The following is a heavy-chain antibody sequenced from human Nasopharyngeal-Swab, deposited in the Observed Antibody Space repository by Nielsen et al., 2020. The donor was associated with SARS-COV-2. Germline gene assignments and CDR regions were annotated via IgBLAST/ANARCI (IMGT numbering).Heavy chain of an antibody. CDR2: IYPGGST. CDR1: GLSVSSNY. V-gene: IGHV3-53*01. CDR3: ARVLDGYNGFDY. D-gene: IGHD5-24*01. Sequence: GESLKISCAASGLSVSSNYMSWVRQAPGKGLEWVSIIYPGGSTYYADSVKGRFTISRDSSWNTLYLQMNSLTAEDTAVYYRARVLDGYNGFDYWGQGTLVTVSS. J-gene: IGHJ4*02.